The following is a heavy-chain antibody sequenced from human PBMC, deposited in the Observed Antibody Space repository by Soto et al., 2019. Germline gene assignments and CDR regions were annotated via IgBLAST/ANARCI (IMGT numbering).Heavy chain of an antibody. CDR1: GFTFSSYA. Sequence: PGGSLRLSCAASGFTFSSYAMSWVRQAPGKGLEWVSAISGSGGSTYYADSVKGRFTISRDNSKNTLYLQMNSLRAEDTAVYYCAKVEGYCSSTSCYIVYWGQGTLVTVSS. CDR2: ISGSGGST. D-gene: IGHD2-2*02. CDR3: AKVEGYCSSTSCYIVY. J-gene: IGHJ4*02. V-gene: IGHV3-23*01.